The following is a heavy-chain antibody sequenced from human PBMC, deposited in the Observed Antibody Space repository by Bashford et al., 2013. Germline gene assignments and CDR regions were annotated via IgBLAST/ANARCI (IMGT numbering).Heavy chain of an antibody. CDR2: ISAYNGNT. V-gene: IGHV1-18*01. Sequence: SVKVSCKASGYTFTNYGVSWVRQAPGQGLEWMGWISAYNGNTNYAQKLQGRVTMTTDTSTSTAYMELRSLRSDDTAVYYCAREWRAAAVRFFDYWGQGTLVTVSS. J-gene: IGHJ4*02. CDR1: GYTFTNYG. D-gene: IGHD6-13*01. CDR3: AREWRAAAVRFFDY.